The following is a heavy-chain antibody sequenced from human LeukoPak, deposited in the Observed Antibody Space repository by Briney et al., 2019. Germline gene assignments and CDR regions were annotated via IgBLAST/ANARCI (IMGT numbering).Heavy chain of an antibody. V-gene: IGHV1-46*01. J-gene: IGHJ3*02. Sequence: ASVTVSCKASGYTSTSYYMHWLRQAPGQGLEWMGIINPSGGSTSYAQKFQGRVTMTRDTSTSTVYMELSSLRSEDTAVYYCAIAGTSDAFDIWGQGTMVTVSS. CDR2: INPSGGST. D-gene: IGHD1-26*01. CDR3: AIAGTSDAFDI. CDR1: GYTSTSYY.